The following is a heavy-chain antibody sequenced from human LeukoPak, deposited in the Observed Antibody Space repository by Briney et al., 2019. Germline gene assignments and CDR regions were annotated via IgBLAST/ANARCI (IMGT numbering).Heavy chain of an antibody. CDR3: AKAAELLWFGELDPSPLDY. J-gene: IGHJ4*02. D-gene: IGHD3-10*01. V-gene: IGHV3-9*01. Sequence: PGRSLRLSCAASGFTFDDYAMHWVRQAPGKGLEWVSGISWNSGSIGYADSVKGRFTISRDNAKNSLYLQMNSLRAEDTALYYCAKAAELLWFGELDPSPLDYWGQGTLVTVSS. CDR1: GFTFDDYA. CDR2: ISWNSGSI.